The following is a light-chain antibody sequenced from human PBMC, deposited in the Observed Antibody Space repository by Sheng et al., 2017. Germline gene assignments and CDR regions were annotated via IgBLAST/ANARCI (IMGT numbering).Light chain of an antibody. J-gene: IGLJ3*02. CDR3: QSSASSSSYL. CDR1: ALANQY. V-gene: IGLV3-25*03. CDR2: KDT. Sequence: SYELTQPPSVSVSPGQTARITCSGDALANQYSYWYQQKSGQDPILVIYKDTERPSGIPERFSGSSSGTTVTLTIGGVQAEDEADYYCQSSASSSSYLFGGGTKLTVL.